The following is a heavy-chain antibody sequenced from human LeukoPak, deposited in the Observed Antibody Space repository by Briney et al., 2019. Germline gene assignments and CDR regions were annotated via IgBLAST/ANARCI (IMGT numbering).Heavy chain of an antibody. Sequence: GASVKIPCKVSGYTLTELSMHWVRQAPGKGLEWMGGFDPEDGETIYAQKFQGRVTMTEDTSTDTAYMELSSLRSEDTAVYYCATAVLTGKGFDYWGQGTLVTVSS. CDR1: GYTLTELS. V-gene: IGHV1-24*01. CDR2: FDPEDGET. CDR3: ATAVLTGKGFDY. J-gene: IGHJ4*02. D-gene: IGHD3-9*01.